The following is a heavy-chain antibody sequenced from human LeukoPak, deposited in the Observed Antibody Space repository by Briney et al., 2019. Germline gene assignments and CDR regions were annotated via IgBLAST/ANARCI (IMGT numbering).Heavy chain of an antibody. CDR1: GGSISSGSYY. D-gene: IGHD4-11*01. CDR2: IYTSGST. V-gene: IGHV4-61*02. J-gene: IGHJ5*02. CDR3: ARGLFYSNYVSWFDP. Sequence: TSQTLSLTCTVSGGSISSGSYYWSWIRQPAGKGQEWIGRIYTSGSTNYNPSLKSRVTISVDTSKNQFSLKLSSVTAADTAVYYCARGLFYSNYVSWFDPWGQGTLVTVSS.